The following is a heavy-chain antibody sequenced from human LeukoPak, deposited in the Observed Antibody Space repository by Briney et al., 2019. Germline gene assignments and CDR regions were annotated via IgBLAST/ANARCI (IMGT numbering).Heavy chain of an antibody. V-gene: IGHV3-30*18. CDR3: AKDWGSYFASGSSYFDY. Sequence: GGALRLSCAAFGFTFRNYGMHWVRQAPGKGREGVAVISHDGRNKYYVESVKGRFTISRDNSENTLSLQMNSLRPEDTAVYYCAKDWGSYFASGSSYFDYWGQGNLVTVSP. CDR1: GFTFRNYG. CDR2: ISHDGRNK. J-gene: IGHJ4*02. D-gene: IGHD3-10*01.